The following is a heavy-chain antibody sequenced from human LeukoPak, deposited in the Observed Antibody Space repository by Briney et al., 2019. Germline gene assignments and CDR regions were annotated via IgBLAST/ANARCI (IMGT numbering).Heavy chain of an antibody. D-gene: IGHD6-13*01. Sequence: ASVTVSCKASGYTFTSYGISWVRQAPGQGLEWMGWISAYNGNTNYAQKLQGRVTMTTDTSTSTAYMELRSLRSDDTAVYYCARDGSGVIAAAALDYWGQGTLVTVSS. CDR2: ISAYNGNT. J-gene: IGHJ4*02. CDR3: ARDGSGVIAAAALDY. V-gene: IGHV1-18*01. CDR1: GYTFTSYG.